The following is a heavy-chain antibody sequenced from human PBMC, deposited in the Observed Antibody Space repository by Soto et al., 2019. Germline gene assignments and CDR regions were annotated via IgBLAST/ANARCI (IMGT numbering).Heavy chain of an antibody. V-gene: IGHV1-18*01. CDR3: ARDLTIVPATHPRLENYGMDV. CDR1: GYSFTSYG. J-gene: IGHJ6*02. Sequence: QVQLVQSAAEVKKPGASVKVSCKASGYSFTSYGISWVRRAPGQGLEWVGWFSPYKGHTQFAQRFQGRVTMTTDTSAKTAYMELRNLRSDDTAHYYCARDLTIVPATHPRLENYGMDVWGQGTTVIVSS. D-gene: IGHD2-2*01. CDR2: FSPYKGHT.